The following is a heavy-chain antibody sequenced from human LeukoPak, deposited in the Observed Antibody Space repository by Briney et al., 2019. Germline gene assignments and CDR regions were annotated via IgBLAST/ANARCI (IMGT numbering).Heavy chain of an antibody. V-gene: IGHV3-21*01. CDR2: ISSSSSYI. D-gene: IGHD3-9*01. CDR3: AMHKGLDNYYYYYGMDV. CDR1: GFTFSSYS. Sequence: GGSPRLSCAASGFTFSSYSMNWVRQAPGKGLEWVSSISSSSSYIYYADSVKGRFTVSRDNAKNSLYLQMNSLRAEDTAVYYCAMHKGLDNYYYYYGMDVWGQGTTVIVSS. J-gene: IGHJ6*02.